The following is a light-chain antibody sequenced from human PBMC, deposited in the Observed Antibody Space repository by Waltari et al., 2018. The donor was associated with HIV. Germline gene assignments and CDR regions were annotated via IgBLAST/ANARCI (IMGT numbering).Light chain of an antibody. CDR3: AAWDDSLSGPV. Sequence: QSVLTQPASASGTPGQRVTFPGSGSSSNIGNTYVSWYQQLPGTAPKVLIYRSNQRPSGDPDRFSGSKSGTSASLAISGLRSEDEADYYCAAWDDSLSGPVFGGGTKVTVL. J-gene: IGLJ3*02. CDR2: RSN. CDR1: SSNIGNTY. V-gene: IGLV1-47*01.